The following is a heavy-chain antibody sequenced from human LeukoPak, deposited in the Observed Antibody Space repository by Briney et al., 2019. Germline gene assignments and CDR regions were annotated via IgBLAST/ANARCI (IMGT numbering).Heavy chain of an antibody. D-gene: IGHD1-7*01. V-gene: IGHV1-46*01. J-gene: IGHJ6*02. Sequence: ASVKVSCKASGYTFTSYYMHWVRQAPGQGLEWMGIINPSGGSTSYAQKFQGRVTMTRDTSTSTVYMELSSLRSEDTAVYYCAREELELRFGYYCGMDVWGQGTTVTVSS. CDR3: AREELELRFGYYCGMDV. CDR1: GYTFTSYY. CDR2: INPSGGST.